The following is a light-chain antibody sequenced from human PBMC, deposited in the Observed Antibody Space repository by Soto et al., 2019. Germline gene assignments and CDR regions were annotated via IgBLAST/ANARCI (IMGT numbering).Light chain of an antibody. CDR3: QSYDRGLTAYV. V-gene: IGLV1-40*01. CDR2: GND. Sequence: VLTPPPSLSGSPGQRVTISCTGTSSNLGAGYEVHWYHQLPGTAPKFLVSGNDNRPSGVPDRLSASKSGTSGSLAITGLQAEDEGHYYCQSYDRGLTAYVFGTGTKVTV. CDR1: SSNLGAGYE. J-gene: IGLJ1*01.